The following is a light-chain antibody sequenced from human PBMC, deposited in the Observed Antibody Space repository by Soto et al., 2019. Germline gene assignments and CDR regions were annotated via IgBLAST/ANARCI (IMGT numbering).Light chain of an antibody. CDR2: EGS. J-gene: IGLJ1*01. V-gene: IGLV2-23*01. Sequence: QPALTQPASVSGSPGQSITISCTGTSSDVGSYTLVSWYQHPPGKAPKLMTYEGSKRPSGVSNRFSGSKSGNTASLTISGLQAEDEADYYCSSYAGSSTPYVFGTGTKVTVL. CDR3: SSYAGSSTPYV. CDR1: SSDVGSYTL.